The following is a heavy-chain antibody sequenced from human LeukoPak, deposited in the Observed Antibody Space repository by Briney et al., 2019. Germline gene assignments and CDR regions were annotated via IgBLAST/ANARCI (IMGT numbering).Heavy chain of an antibody. CDR3: ARGYGGWFDP. Sequence: SETLSLTCTASGGSIRSYYWSWIRQPPGKGLEWIGYIYYSGSTNYNPSLKSRVTISVDTSKNQFSLKLSSVTAADTAVYYCARGYGGWFDPWGQGTLVTVSS. V-gene: IGHV4-59*01. J-gene: IGHJ5*02. D-gene: IGHD1-1*01. CDR1: GGSIRSYY. CDR2: IYYSGST.